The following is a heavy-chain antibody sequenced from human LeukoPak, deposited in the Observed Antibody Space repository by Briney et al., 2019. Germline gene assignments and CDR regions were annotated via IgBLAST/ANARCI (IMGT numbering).Heavy chain of an antibody. V-gene: IGHV3-23*01. CDR2: ISGSGGST. J-gene: IGHJ4*02. CDR1: GFTFSSYA. CDR3: AARYCSNGVCHFY. D-gene: IGHD2-8*01. Sequence: GGSLRLSCAASGFTFSSYAMSWVRQAPGKGLEWVSAISGSGGSTYYADSVKGRFTISRDNSRNTLYLQMNSLRAEDTAVYYCAARYCSNGVCHFYWGQGTLVTVSS.